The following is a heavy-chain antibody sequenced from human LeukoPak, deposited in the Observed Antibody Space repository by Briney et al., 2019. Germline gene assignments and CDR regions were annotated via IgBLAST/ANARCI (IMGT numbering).Heavy chain of an antibody. CDR3: AREFEGQEAGAYGSGSYDVFDI. CDR2: ITSDASST. D-gene: IGHD3-10*01. Sequence: GGSLRLSCAASGFTFSNYWMHWVRRAPGMGLVWVSRITSDASSTSYADSVKGRFTISRDNAKNTLYLRMNSLRAEDTAVYYCAREFEGQEAGAYGSGSYDVFDIWGQGTMVTVSS. J-gene: IGHJ3*02. CDR1: GFTFSNYW. V-gene: IGHV3-74*01.